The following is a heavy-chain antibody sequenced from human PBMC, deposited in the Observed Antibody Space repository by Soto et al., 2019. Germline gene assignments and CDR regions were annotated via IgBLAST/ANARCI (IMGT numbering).Heavy chain of an antibody. Sequence: GGSLRLSCAASGFTFDNYGMHWVRQAPGKGLEWVAVISYDGSNYYYADSVRGRFTISRDNSKNTLYLQMNSLRAEDTAVYYCAKGGNYYDRSGYYGVFGHWGQGTLVTVSS. CDR3: AKGGNYYDRSGYYGVFGH. D-gene: IGHD3-22*01. V-gene: IGHV3-30*18. CDR1: GFTFDNYG. J-gene: IGHJ4*01. CDR2: ISYDGSNY.